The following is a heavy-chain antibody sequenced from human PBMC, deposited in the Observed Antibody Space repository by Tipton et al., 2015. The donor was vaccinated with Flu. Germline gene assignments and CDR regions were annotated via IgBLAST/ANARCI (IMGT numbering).Heavy chain of an antibody. D-gene: IGHD5-24*01. CDR1: GFIVTSHY. J-gene: IGHJ5*02. Sequence: VQLVQSGGGLVQPGGSLRLSCEASGFIVTSHYMSWVRQTPGKRLEWVSIIYAGETTAYADSVKGRFSISRDESKNTVFLQMNTLRVEDPGFYYCARNFRVVYNWASWGQGTLFPFSS. CDR3: ARNFRVVYNWAS. CDR2: IYAGETT. V-gene: IGHV3-53*01.